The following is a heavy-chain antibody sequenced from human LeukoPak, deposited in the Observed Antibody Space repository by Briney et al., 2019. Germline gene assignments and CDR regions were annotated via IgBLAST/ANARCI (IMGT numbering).Heavy chain of an antibody. CDR3: ARDVAVAGSDYYYGMDV. CDR2: ICYSGST. J-gene: IGHJ6*04. V-gene: IGHV4-59*01. Sequence: SETLSLTCTVPGGSISSYYWSWIRQPPGKGLEWIGYICYSGSTNYNPSLKSRVTISVDTSKNQFSLKLSSVTAADTAVYYCARDVAVAGSDYYYGMDVWGKGTTVTVSS. CDR1: GGSISSYY. D-gene: IGHD6-19*01.